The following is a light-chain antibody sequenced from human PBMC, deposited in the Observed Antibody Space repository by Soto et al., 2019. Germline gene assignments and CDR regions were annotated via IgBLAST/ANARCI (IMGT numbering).Light chain of an antibody. V-gene: IGKV3-20*01. J-gene: IGKJ2*01. CDR3: QHYGSSPYT. CDR1: QSVSSSY. Sequence: EIVLTQSPGTLSLSPGERATLSCRASQSVSSSYLAWYQQKPGQAPRLLISGASSRATGIPAWFSGRGSGTHFTLTISRLEPEAFPLYYCQHYGSSPYTFGQRTTLHIK. CDR2: GAS.